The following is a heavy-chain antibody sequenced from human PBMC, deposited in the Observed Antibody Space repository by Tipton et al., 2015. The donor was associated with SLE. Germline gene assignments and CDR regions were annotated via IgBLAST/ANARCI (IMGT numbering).Heavy chain of an antibody. J-gene: IGHJ4*02. CDR3: AGDHWGANGFDY. CDR1: GFTFSSYE. D-gene: IGHD7-27*01. CDR2: ISSSGSTI. Sequence: SLRLSCAASGFTFSSYEMNWVRQAPGKGLEWVSYISSSGSTIYYADSVKGRFTISRDNAKNSLYLQMNSLRAEDTAVYYCAGDHWGANGFDYWGQGTLVTVSS. V-gene: IGHV3-48*03.